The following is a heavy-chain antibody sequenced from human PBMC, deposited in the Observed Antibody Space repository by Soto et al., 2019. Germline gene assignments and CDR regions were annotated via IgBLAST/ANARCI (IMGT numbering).Heavy chain of an antibody. J-gene: IGHJ6*02. Sequence: GASVKVSCKASGGSSRIYTMSWVRQAPGQGLEWMGGIIPISGTANYAQKFQGRVTITADESTSTAYTELSSLRSEDTAVYYCARSGYGDYYYGMDVWGQGTTVTVSS. V-gene: IGHV1-69*13. CDR2: IIPISGTA. CDR1: GGSSRIYT. CDR3: ARSGYGDYYYGMDV. D-gene: IGHD4-17*01.